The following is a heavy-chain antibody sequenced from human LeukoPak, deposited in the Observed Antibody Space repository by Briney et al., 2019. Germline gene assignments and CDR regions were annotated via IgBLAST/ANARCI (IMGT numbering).Heavy chain of an antibody. Sequence: SETLSLTCTVSGGSISSSSYYWGWIRQPPGKGLEWIGSIYYSGSTNYNPSLKSRVTISVDTSKNQFSLKLSSVTAADTAVYYCASLDYDYGDQVLHYWGQGTLVTVSS. CDR3: ASLDYDYGDQVLHY. J-gene: IGHJ4*02. CDR1: GGSISSSSYY. CDR2: IYYSGST. V-gene: IGHV4-39*07. D-gene: IGHD4-17*01.